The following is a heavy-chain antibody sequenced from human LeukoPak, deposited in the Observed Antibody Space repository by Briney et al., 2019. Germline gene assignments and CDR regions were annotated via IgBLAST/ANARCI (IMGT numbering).Heavy chain of an antibody. V-gene: IGHV3-7*01. Sequence: GGSLRLSCAASGFTFSSYWMSWVRQASGKGLEWVANIKQDGSEKYYVDSVKGRFTISRDNAKNSLYLQMNSLRAEDTAVYYCARMRDYGDYELDYWGQGTLVTVSS. D-gene: IGHD4-17*01. CDR2: IKQDGSEK. CDR3: ARMRDYGDYELDY. CDR1: GFTFSSYW. J-gene: IGHJ4*02.